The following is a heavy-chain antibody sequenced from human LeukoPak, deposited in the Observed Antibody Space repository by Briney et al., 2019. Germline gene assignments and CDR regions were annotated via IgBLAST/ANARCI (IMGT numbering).Heavy chain of an antibody. CDR3: ARLTLRTGTTSFDY. V-gene: IGHV4-59*08. CDR1: GGSISSYY. CDR2: IYYSGST. Sequence: SETLSLTCTVSGGSISSYYWSWIRQPPGKGLEWIGYIYYSGSTNYNPSLKSRVTISVDTSKNQFSLKLSSVTAADTAVYYCARLTLRTGTTSFDYWGQGTLVTVSS. J-gene: IGHJ4*02. D-gene: IGHD1-1*01.